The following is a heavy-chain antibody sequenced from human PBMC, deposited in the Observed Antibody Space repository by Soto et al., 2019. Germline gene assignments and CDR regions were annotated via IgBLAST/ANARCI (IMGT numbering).Heavy chain of an antibody. J-gene: IGHJ4*02. CDR3: ARSPRRVGGKWYLDY. CDR2: ILQTGHT. V-gene: IGHV4-4*02. D-gene: IGHD2-15*01. Sequence: QVQLQESGPGLVKPSGTLTLTCAVSGDSFSGPNWWTWVRQPPGKGLEWIGDILQTGHTDYSPSLSSLLTISIDTSKREFSLNLTSVTATATAVYYGARSPRRVGGKWYLDYWGQGALVTVSS. CDR1: GDSFSGPNW.